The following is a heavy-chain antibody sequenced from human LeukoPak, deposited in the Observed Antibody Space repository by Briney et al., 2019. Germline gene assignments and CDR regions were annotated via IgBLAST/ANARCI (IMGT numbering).Heavy chain of an antibody. Sequence: GGSLRLSCGASGFSFRTSWLNWVRQAPGKGLEWVASINPDGSDKYSVDSVKGRFTISRDNAKNSLYLQMDSLRAEDTAVYYCARDPPSRGTRYFDYWGQGTLVTVSS. V-gene: IGHV3-7*01. CDR2: INPDGSDK. CDR1: GFSFRTSW. D-gene: IGHD3-16*01. J-gene: IGHJ4*02. CDR3: ARDPPSRGTRYFDY.